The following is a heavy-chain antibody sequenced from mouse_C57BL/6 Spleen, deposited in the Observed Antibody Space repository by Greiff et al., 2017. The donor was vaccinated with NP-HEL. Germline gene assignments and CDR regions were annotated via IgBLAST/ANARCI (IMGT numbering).Heavy chain of an antibody. CDR1: GFNIKDYY. V-gene: IGHV14-2*01. Sequence: EVQLQQSGAELVKPGASVKLSCTASGFNIKDYYMHWVKQRTEQGLEWIGRIDPEDGETKYAQKFQGKATITADTSSNTAYLQLSSLTSEDTAVYYCAGGFYYSNYGFMDYWGQGTSVTVSS. J-gene: IGHJ4*01. CDR2: IDPEDGET. D-gene: IGHD2-5*01. CDR3: AGGFYYSNYGFMDY.